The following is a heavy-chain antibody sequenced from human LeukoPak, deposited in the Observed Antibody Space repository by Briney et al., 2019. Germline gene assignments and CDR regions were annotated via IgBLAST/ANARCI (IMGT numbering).Heavy chain of an antibody. CDR1: GFTFSSYS. CDR2: LSSSGRNM. D-gene: IGHD5-24*01. J-gene: IGHJ4*02. V-gene: IGHV3-21*01. Sequence: PGGSLRLSCAASGFTFSSYSMNWVRQAPGKGLEGVSFLSSSGRNMHYADSVKGRFTISRDNAKNSLYLQMKSLRADDTALYFCVRLRRDGYNIVGFDFWGQGTLVTVSS. CDR3: VRLRRDGYNIVGFDF.